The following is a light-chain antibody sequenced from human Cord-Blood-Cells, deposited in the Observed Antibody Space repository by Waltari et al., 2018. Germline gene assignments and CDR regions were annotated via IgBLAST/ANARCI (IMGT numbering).Light chain of an antibody. Sequence: DIVMNQSPDSLAVSLGERASIYCKSSQSVLYSSNNKNYLAWYQQKPGQPPKLLIYWASTRESGVPDRFSGSGSGTDFTLTISSLQAEDVAVYYCQQYYSTPLTFGGGTKVEIK. CDR2: WAS. CDR3: QQYYSTPLT. CDR1: QSVLYSSNNKNY. J-gene: IGKJ4*01. V-gene: IGKV4-1*01.